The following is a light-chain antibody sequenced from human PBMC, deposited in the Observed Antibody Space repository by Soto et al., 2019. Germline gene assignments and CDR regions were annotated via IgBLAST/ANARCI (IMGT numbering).Light chain of an antibody. Sequence: EVVLTQSPGTLSLSPGDRATVSCRASQTVHSSFFAWYQQKGGQAPRLLIYGTSNRAAGIPDRFSGHGSGTDFTLTIDGLEPEDFALDLCQQHGGSPPYTFGRGTRVEI. CDR1: QTVHSSF. CDR2: GTS. V-gene: IGKV3-20*01. J-gene: IGKJ2*01. CDR3: QQHGGSPPYT.